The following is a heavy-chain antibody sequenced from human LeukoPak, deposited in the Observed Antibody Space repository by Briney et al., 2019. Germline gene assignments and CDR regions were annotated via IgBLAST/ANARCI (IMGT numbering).Heavy chain of an antibody. V-gene: IGHV3-48*03. D-gene: IGHD2-2*01. CDR3: ARDSRQLLGAFDI. CDR1: GFTSSSYE. J-gene: IGHJ3*02. CDR2: ISSSGSTI. Sequence: PGGSLRLSCPASGFTSSSYEMNWVRQAPGKGLEWVSYISSSGSTIYYADSVKGRFTISRDNAKNSLYLQMNSLRAEDTAVYYCARDSRQLLGAFDIWGQGTMVTVSS.